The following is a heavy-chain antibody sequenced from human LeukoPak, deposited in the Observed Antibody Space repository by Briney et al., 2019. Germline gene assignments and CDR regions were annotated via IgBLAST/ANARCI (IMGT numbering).Heavy chain of an antibody. V-gene: IGHV3-30*02. D-gene: IGHD3-22*01. CDR3: AKDSAYYYDSSGYYYD. CDR1: GFTFSSYG. CDR2: IRYDGTNK. J-gene: IGHJ4*02. Sequence: GGTLRLSCAASGFTFSSYGMHWVRQAPGKGLEWVAFIRYDGTNKYYADSVKGRFTISRDNSKNTLYLQMNSLRAEDTAMYYCAKDSAYYYDSSGYYYDWGQGTLVTVSS.